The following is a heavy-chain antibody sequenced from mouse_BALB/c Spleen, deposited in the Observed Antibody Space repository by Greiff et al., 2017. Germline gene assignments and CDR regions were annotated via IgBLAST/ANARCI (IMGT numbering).Heavy chain of an antibody. CDR2: ISSGGST. CDR1: GFTFSSYA. Sequence: EVQLVESGGGLVKPGGSLKLSCAASGFTFSSYAMSWVRQTPEKRLEWVASISSGGSTYYPDSVKGRFTISRDNARNILYLQMSSLRSEDTAMYYCARGTYDYDGRDYAMDYWGQGTSVTVSS. D-gene: IGHD2-4*01. CDR3: ARGTYDYDGRDYAMDY. V-gene: IGHV5-6-5*01. J-gene: IGHJ4*01.